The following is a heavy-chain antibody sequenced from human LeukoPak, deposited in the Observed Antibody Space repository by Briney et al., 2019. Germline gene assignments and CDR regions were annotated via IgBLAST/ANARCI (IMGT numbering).Heavy chain of an antibody. CDR1: GFTFSSYA. V-gene: IGHV3-23*01. CDR2: ISGSGGST. D-gene: IGHD3-22*01. Sequence: GASLRLSCAASGFTFSSYAMSWVRQAPGKGLEWVSVISGSGGSTYYADSVKGRFTISRDNSKNTLYLQMNSLRAEDTAVYYCANSYYDSSGYYPTNYFDYWGQGTLVTVSS. J-gene: IGHJ4*02. CDR3: ANSYYDSSGYYPTNYFDY.